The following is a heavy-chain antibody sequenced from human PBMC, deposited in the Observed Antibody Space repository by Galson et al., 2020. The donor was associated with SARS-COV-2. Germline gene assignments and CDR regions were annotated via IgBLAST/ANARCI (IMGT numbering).Heavy chain of an antibody. Sequence: GESLKISCAASGFTFSSYWMHWVRQAPGKGLVWVSRINSDGSSTSYADSVKGRFTISRDNAKNTLYLQMNSLRAEDTAVYYCARVSYDITLGGMDVWGQGTTVTVSS. CDR2: INSDGSST. CDR1: GFTFSSYW. J-gene: IGHJ6*02. CDR3: ARVSYDITLGGMDV. V-gene: IGHV3-74*01. D-gene: IGHD3-9*01.